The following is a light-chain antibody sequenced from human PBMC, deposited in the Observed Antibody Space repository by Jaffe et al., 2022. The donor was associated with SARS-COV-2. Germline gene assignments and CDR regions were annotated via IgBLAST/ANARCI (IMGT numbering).Light chain of an antibody. Sequence: YELTQPPSVSVSPGQTANVTCSGDALPKKYSFWYQQKAGQAPTLLIYKDTERSSGIPERFSASTSGTTVTLTITGVQPEDEAEYYCQSTDISGAGVFGGGTKLTVL. CDR3: QSTDISGAGV. V-gene: IGLV3-25*03. CDR2: KDT. CDR1: ALPKKY. J-gene: IGLJ2*01.